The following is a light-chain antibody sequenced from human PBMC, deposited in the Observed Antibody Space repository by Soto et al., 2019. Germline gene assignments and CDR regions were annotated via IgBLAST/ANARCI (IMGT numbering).Light chain of an antibody. Sequence: QSALTQAASVSGSPGQSITISCSGTSNDVGSYNLVSWYQQYPGKAPKVMIYEGNKRPSGVSSRFSGSMSGNTASLTISGLQAEDEADYYCQTWGTGLWVFGGGTKLTVL. V-gene: IGLV2-23*01. CDR2: EGN. CDR1: SNDVGSYNL. J-gene: IGLJ3*02. CDR3: QTWGTGLWV.